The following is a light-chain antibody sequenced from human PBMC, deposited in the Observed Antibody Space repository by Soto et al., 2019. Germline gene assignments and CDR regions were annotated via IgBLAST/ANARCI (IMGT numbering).Light chain of an antibody. Sequence: QSALTQPASVSGSPGQSITISCTGTSSDVGGYNYVSWYQQHPGKAPKLMIYEVSNRPSGVSNRFSGSKSGNTASLTISGLRAEDEADYYCSSFTSSSTLEVFGTGTKLPVL. V-gene: IGLV2-14*01. CDR3: SSFTSSSTLEV. CDR2: EVS. CDR1: SSDVGGYNY. J-gene: IGLJ1*01.